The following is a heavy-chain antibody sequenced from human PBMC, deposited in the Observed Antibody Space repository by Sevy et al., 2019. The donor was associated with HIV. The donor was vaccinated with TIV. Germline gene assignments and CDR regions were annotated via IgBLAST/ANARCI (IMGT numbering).Heavy chain of an antibody. Sequence: GGSLRLSCAASGFTFSNAWMNWVRQAPGKGLEWVALIWYDGSQKYFADSLKGRLTISRDNSKNTLFLQMNSLRAEDTAVYYCARPILGVTTSTYFDSWGQGTLVTVSS. CDR3: ARPILGVTTSTYFDS. J-gene: IGHJ4*02. D-gene: IGHD1-26*01. CDR2: IWYDGSQK. V-gene: IGHV3-33*08. CDR1: GFTFSNAW.